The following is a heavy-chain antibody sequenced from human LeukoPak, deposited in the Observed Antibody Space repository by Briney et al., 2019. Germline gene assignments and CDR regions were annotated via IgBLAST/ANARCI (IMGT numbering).Heavy chain of an antibody. D-gene: IGHD3-9*01. V-gene: IGHV3-7*01. CDR1: GFTFSSYW. Sequence: GGSLRLSCAASGFTFSSYWMSWVRQAPGKGLEWVANIKQDGSEKYYVDSVKGRFTISRDNAENSLYLQMNSLRADDTAVYYCARERGLRYFDWSNYFDYWGQGTLVTVSS. CDR2: IKQDGSEK. CDR3: ARERGLRYFDWSNYFDY. J-gene: IGHJ4*02.